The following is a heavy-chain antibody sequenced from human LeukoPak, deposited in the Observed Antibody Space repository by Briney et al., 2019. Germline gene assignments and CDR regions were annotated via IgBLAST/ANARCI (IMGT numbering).Heavy chain of an antibody. CDR3: AKDQEKGKYSYVFDY. J-gene: IGHJ4*02. V-gene: IGHV3-30*18. Sequence: GGSLRLASSASGFSFSYYGFHWVSQAPGKGLEWVALISYDGTNKYYADSVKGRFTISRDNSKGTLYLQMNRLRAEDTAIYYCAKDQEKGKYSYVFDYWGQGTLVTVSS. CDR2: ISYDGTNK. CDR1: GFSFSYYG. D-gene: IGHD5-18*01.